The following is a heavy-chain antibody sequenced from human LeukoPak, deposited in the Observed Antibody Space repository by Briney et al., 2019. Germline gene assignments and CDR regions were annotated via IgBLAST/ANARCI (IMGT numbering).Heavy chain of an antibody. CDR1: GFTFSSYG. V-gene: IGHV3-30*03. J-gene: IGHJ3*02. CDR2: ISYDGSNK. Sequence: PGRSLRLSCAASGFTFSSYGMHWVRQAPGKGLEWVAVISYDGSNKYYADSVKGRFTISRDNAKNSLYLQMNSLRAEDTAVYYCARDPLDAFDIWGQGTMVPVSS. CDR3: ARDPLDAFDI.